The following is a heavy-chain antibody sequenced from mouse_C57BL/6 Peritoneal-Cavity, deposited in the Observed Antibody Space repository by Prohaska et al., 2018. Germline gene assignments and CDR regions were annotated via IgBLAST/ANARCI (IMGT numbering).Heavy chain of an antibody. J-gene: IGHJ2*01. Sequence: DVQLQESGPGLVKPSQSLSLTCSVTGYSITSGYYWNWIRQFPGNKLEWMCYISYDGSNNYNPSLKNRISITRYTSKNQFFLKLNSVTTEDTATYYCASLYDGYSLDYWGQGTTLTVSS. CDR1: GYSITSGYY. CDR3: ASLYDGYSLDY. V-gene: IGHV3-6*01. CDR2: ISYDGSN. D-gene: IGHD2-3*01.